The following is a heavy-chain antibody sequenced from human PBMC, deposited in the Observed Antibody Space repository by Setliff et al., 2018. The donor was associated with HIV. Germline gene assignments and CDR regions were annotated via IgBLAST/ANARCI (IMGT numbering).Heavy chain of an antibody. Sequence: SETLSLTCTVSGGSISSGSDYWSWTRQPAGKGLEWIGQIHVSGTTNYNPSLKSRVTISIDTSKHQFSLQLTSVTAADTAVYFCARDVMEWFGNYFDNWGQGALVTVSS. J-gene: IGHJ4*02. CDR2: IHVSGTT. CDR1: GGSISSGSDY. D-gene: IGHD3-3*01. V-gene: IGHV4-61*09. CDR3: ARDVMEWFGNYFDN.